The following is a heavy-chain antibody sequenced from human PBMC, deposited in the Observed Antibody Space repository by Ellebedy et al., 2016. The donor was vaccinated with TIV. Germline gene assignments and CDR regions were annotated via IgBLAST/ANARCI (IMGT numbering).Heavy chain of an antibody. J-gene: IGHJ4*02. CDR1: GYTFTTHG. CDR3: ARDPGSWLTDY. V-gene: IGHV1-18*04. D-gene: IGHD6-13*01. CDR2: VSGYNGNT. Sequence: ASVKVSCKPSGYTFTTHGVSWARQAPGQGLDWMGWVSGYNGNTQYAQKFQGRVTMTTDTSTTTAYMELRSLRSDDTAVYYCARDPGSWLTDYWGQGTLVTVSS.